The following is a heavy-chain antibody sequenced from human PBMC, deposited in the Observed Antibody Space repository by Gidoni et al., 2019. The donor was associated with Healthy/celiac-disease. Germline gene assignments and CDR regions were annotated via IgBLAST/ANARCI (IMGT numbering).Heavy chain of an antibody. CDR1: GGSLSSSSYY. CDR3: ARHVVVVPAATYFDY. V-gene: IGHV4-39*01. D-gene: IGHD2-2*01. Sequence: QLQLQESGPGLVKPSETLSLTCTVSGGSLSSSSYYWGWIRQPPGKGLEWIGSIYYSGSTYYNPSLKSRVTISVDTSKNQFSLKLSSVTAADTAVYYCARHVVVVPAATYFDYWGQGTLVTVSS. J-gene: IGHJ4*02. CDR2: IYYSGST.